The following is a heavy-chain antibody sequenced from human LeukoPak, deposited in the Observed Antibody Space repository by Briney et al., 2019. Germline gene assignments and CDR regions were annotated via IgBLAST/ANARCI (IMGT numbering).Heavy chain of an antibody. J-gene: IGHJ4*02. Sequence: GGSLRLSCAASGFNLNSYMLNWVRQAPGKGLEWVSSISSTGSYIYYADSVKGRFTISRDNSKNTLYLQMNSLRAEDTAVYYCARGMVTKFDYWGQGTLVTVSS. CDR2: ISSTGSYI. CDR1: GFNLNSYM. CDR3: ARGMVTKFDY. V-gene: IGHV3-21*01. D-gene: IGHD5-18*01.